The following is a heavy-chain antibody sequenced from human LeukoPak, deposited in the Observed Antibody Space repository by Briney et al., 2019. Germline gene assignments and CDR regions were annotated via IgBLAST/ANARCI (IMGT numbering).Heavy chain of an antibody. CDR1: GYTFTSYD. CDR3: AREGYYYDSNWFDP. D-gene: IGHD3-22*01. J-gene: IGHJ5*02. CDR2: MNPNSGNT. Sequence: ASVKVSCKAFGYTFTSYDINWVRQATGQGLEWMGWMNPNSGNTGYAQKFQGRVTMTRNTSISTAYMELSSLRSEDTAVYYCAREGYYYDSNWFDPWGQGTLVTVSS. V-gene: IGHV1-8*01.